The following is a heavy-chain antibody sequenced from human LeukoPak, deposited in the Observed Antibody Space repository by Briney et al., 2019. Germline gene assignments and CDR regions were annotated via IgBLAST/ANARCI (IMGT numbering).Heavy chain of an antibody. Sequence: GGSLRLSCAASEFSFGSYEMNWVRQAPGKGLEWVSYVSSSASTIYYADSVKGRFTISRDNAKNSLYLQMNSLRAEDTGVYYCASISGGLGLAPGHWGQGTLVTVSS. V-gene: IGHV3-48*03. CDR3: ASISGGLGLAPGH. CDR2: VSSSASTI. D-gene: IGHD3/OR15-3a*01. CDR1: EFSFGSYE. J-gene: IGHJ4*02.